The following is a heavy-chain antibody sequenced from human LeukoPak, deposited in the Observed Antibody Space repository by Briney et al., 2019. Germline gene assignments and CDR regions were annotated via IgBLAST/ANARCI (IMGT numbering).Heavy chain of an antibody. Sequence: SVKVSFTSAAARFSICAFSWERRPPGQGLEWMGRIIPILGIANYAQKFQGRVTITADKSTSTAYMELSSLRSEDTAVYYCAREIVVVVATTGAFDIWGQGTMVTVSS. J-gene: IGHJ3*02. CDR3: AREIVVVVATTGAFDI. CDR2: IIPILGIA. CDR1: AARFSICA. D-gene: IGHD2-15*01. V-gene: IGHV1-69*04.